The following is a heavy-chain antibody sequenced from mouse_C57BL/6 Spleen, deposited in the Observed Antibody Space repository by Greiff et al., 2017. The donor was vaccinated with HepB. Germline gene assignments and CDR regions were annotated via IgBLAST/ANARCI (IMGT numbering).Heavy chain of an antibody. CDR3: ARLVTTLFDY. V-gene: IGHV1-80*01. Sequence: QVQLKESGAELVKPGASVKISCKASGYAFSSYWMNWVKQRPGKGLEWIGQIYPGDGDTNYNGKFKGKATLTADKSSSTAYMQLSSLTSEDSAVYFCARLVTTLFDYWGQGTTLTVSS. CDR2: IYPGDGDT. CDR1: GYAFSSYW. D-gene: IGHD2-2*01. J-gene: IGHJ2*01.